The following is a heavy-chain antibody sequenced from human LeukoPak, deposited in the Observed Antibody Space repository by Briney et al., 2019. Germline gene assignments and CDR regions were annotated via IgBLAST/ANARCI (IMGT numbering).Heavy chain of an antibody. CDR1: GGSFSGYY. D-gene: IGHD6-19*01. CDR2: INHSGST. Sequence: SETLSLTCAAYGGSFSGYYWSWIRQPPGKGLEWIGEINHSGSTNYNPSLKSRVTISVDTSKNQFSLKLSSVTAADTAVYYCARGAVAGLDYWGQGTLVTVSS. CDR3: ARGAVAGLDY. V-gene: IGHV4-34*01. J-gene: IGHJ4*02.